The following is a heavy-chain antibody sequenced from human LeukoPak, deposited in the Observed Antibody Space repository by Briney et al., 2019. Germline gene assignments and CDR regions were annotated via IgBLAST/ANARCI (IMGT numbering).Heavy chain of an antibody. J-gene: IGHJ4*02. CDR3: ARDDYYGSGSFS. CDR1: GYTFTSYG. D-gene: IGHD3-10*01. CDR2: LNTNTGNP. V-gene: IGHV7-4-1*02. Sequence: ASVKVSCKASGYTFTSYGISWVRQAPGQGLEWLGWLNTNTGNPTYAQGFKGRFVLSMDTSVSTAYLQISGLKAEDTAIYFCARDDYYGSGSFSWGQGTLVTVSS.